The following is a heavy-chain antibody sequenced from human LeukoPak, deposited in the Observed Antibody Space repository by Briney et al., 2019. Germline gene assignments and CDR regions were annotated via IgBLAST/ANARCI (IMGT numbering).Heavy chain of an antibody. CDR3: ARFRTWGDKAFDY. CDR2: IGTTSGAI. V-gene: IGHV3-48*01. D-gene: IGHD2-21*02. J-gene: IGHJ4*02. CDR1: GFTFNAFG. Sequence: PGGSLRLSCAASGFTFNAFGMNWVRQAPGKGLEWVSYIGTTSGAIYYAGSVKGRFTISGDSAKNSLYLQMNSLRAEDTAVYYCARFRTWGDKAFDYWGQGTLVTVSS.